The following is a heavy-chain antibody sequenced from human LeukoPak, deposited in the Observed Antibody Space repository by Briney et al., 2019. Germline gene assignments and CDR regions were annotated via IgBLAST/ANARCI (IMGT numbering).Heavy chain of an antibody. V-gene: IGHV3-11*01. CDR3: ARVTGATDFDY. CDR1: GFTFSDYY. D-gene: IGHD1-26*01. Sequence: GGSLRLSCAASGFTFSDYYMSWIRQAPGRGLKWVSYISTTGSSIYYADSVKGRFTISRDNAKNSLYLQMSSLRAEDTAVYYCARVTGATDFDYWGRGTLVTVPS. CDR2: ISTTGSSI. J-gene: IGHJ4*02.